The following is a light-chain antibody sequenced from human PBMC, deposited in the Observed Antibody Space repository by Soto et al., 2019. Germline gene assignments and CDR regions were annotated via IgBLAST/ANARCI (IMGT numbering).Light chain of an antibody. CDR2: LEGSGSY. CDR3: ETWDSNTRV. CDR1: SGHSSYI. J-gene: IGLJ2*01. Sequence: QLVLTQSSSASASLGSSVKLTCTLSSGHSSYIIAWHHQQPGKAPRYLMKLEGSGSYNKGSGVPDRFSGSSSGADRYLTISNLQFEDEANYYCETWDSNTRVFGGGTKLTV. V-gene: IGLV4-60*02.